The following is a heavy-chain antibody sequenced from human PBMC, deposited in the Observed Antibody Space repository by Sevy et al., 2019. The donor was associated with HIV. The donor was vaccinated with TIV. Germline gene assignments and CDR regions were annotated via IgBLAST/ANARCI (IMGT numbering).Heavy chain of an antibody. CDR3: ARDLPPSATTVPHFDY. D-gene: IGHD4-4*01. Sequence: GGSLRLSCAASGFSFSSYEMNWVRQAPGKGLEWVSYIGQSYTITSYSDSVKSRFTISRDNAKNSVYLQMSSLRADDTAVYYCARDLPPSATTVPHFDYWGQGTLVTVSS. J-gene: IGHJ4*02. V-gene: IGHV3-48*03. CDR1: GFSFSSYE. CDR2: IGQSYTIT.